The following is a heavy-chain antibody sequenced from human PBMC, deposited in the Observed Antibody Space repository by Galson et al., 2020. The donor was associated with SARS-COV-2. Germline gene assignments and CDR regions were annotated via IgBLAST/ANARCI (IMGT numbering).Heavy chain of an antibody. CDR1: GGSLSDSH. Sequence: SQASETLSLTCAIYGGSLSDSHWSWIRQSPGKGLEWIGEINHSGSTRYSPSLESRVTMSVDTSKNQFSLTLNFVTAADTAVYYCARGWHGSIWYAVRAFDFWGQGTPVIVSS. CDR2: INHSGST. D-gene: IGHD6-13*01. CDR3: ARGWHGSIWYAVRAFDF. J-gene: IGHJ4*02. V-gene: IGHV4-34*01.